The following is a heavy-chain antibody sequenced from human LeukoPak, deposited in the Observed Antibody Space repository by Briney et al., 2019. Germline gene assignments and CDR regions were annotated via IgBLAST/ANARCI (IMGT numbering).Heavy chain of an antibody. Sequence: GESLKISCAASGFTFDDYGMSWVRQAPGKGLEWVSGINWNGGSTGYADSVKGRFTISRDNAKNSLYLQMNSLRAEDTALYYCARSPAATAQGPFDYWGQGTLVTVSS. D-gene: IGHD2-2*01. CDR2: INWNGGST. CDR1: GFTFDDYG. J-gene: IGHJ4*02. CDR3: ARSPAATAQGPFDY. V-gene: IGHV3-20*04.